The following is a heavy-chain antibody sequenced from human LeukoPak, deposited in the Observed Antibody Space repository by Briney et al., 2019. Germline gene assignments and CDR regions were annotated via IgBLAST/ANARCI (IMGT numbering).Heavy chain of an antibody. Sequence: GGSLILSCAASGLTFSSYAMNWVRQAPGKGLEWVSSISSNGGSTNYADSVKGRFTISRDNSKNTLYLQMNSLRAEDTAVYYCVKSIPHWYFDLWGRGTLVTVSS. D-gene: IGHD2-21*01. CDR3: VKSIPHWYFDL. CDR1: GLTFSSYA. J-gene: IGHJ2*01. CDR2: ISSNGGST. V-gene: IGHV3-23*01.